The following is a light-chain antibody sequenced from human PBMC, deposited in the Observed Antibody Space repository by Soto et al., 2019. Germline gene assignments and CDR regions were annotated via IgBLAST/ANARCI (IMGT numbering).Light chain of an antibody. CDR2: AAS. V-gene: IGKV1-27*01. J-gene: IGKJ5*01. CDR1: QGIRNY. CDR3: QQLNSYPIT. Sequence: DIQMTQSPSSLSASVGDRVTITCRASQGIRNYLAWYQQKPGKVPKLMIYAASTLQGGVPSRFSGSGSGTDFTLTINSLQPEDLATYYCQQLNSYPITFGQGTRLEIK.